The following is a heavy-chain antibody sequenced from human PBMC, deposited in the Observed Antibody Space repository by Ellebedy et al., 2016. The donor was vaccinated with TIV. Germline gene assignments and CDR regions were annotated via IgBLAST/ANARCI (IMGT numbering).Heavy chain of an antibody. CDR3: ARDGMIWGVCDY. Sequence: GGSLRLSXAASGFTFSSFRMHWVRQAPGKGLVWVSRIDSDGSSTSYADAVKGRFSISRDNAKNSLYLQMNSLRVEDTAVYYCARDGMIWGVCDYWGQGTLVTVSS. D-gene: IGHD3-10*01. CDR1: GFTFSSFR. J-gene: IGHJ4*02. V-gene: IGHV3-74*01. CDR2: IDSDGSST.